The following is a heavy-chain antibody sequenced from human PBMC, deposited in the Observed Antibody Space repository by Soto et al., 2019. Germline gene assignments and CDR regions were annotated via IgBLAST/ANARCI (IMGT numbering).Heavy chain of an antibody. CDR2: IWDDGSNK. Sequence: QVQLVESGGGVVQPGRSLRLSCAASGFTFSSYGMHWVRQAPGKGLEWVAVIWDDGSNKYYADSVKGRFTISRDNSKNTLYLQMNSLRAEETAVYYWAGAGNQWRGAFDIWGQGTMVTVSS. CDR1: GFTFSSYG. D-gene: IGHD3-10*01. CDR3: AGAGNQWRGAFDI. V-gene: IGHV3-33*01. J-gene: IGHJ3*02.